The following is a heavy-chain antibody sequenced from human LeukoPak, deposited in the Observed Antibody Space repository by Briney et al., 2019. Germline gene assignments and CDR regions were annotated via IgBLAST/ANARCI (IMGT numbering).Heavy chain of an antibody. CDR1: GFTFSTFW. CDR3: VRDPPEWELPQDY. D-gene: IGHD1-26*01. J-gene: IGHJ4*02. V-gene: IGHV3-74*01. Sequence: GGSLRLSCAASGFTFSTFWMYWVRQAPGKGLVWVSRINSDGSSTSYADSVKGRFTISRDNAKNTLYLQMNSLRAEDTAVYYCVRDPPEWELPQDYWGQGTLVTVSS. CDR2: INSDGSST.